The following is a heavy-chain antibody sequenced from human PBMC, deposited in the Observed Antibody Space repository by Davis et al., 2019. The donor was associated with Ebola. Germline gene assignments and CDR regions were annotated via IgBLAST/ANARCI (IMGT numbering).Heavy chain of an antibody. D-gene: IGHD1-1*01. CDR1: GYTFTSYG. J-gene: IGHJ4*02. CDR2: FSAYNGNT. V-gene: IGHV1-18*04. Sequence: AASVKVSCKASGYTFTSYGISWVRQAPGQGLEWMGWFSAYNGNTNYAQKLQGRVTMTTDTATTTAYMEVGILRSDDTAVYYCARAQFPTTSDHWGQGTLVTVSS. CDR3: ARAQFPTTSDH.